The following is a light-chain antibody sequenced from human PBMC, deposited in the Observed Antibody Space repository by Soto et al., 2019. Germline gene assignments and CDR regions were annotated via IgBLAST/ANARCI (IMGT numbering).Light chain of an antibody. J-gene: IGKJ2*01. CDR2: GAS. V-gene: IGKV3-20*01. Sequence: IGLKQSAATLSLSTGERATLSCRASQSVSSSYLAWYQQKPGQAPRLLIYGASSRATGIPDRFSGSGSGTDFTLTISRLEPEDFAVYYCQQYVTSHTFGQGTKVDIK. CDR1: QSVSSSY. CDR3: QQYVTSHT.